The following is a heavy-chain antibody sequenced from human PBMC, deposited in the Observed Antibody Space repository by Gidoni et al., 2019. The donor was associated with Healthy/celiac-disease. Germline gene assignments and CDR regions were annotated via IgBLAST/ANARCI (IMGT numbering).Heavy chain of an antibody. CDR3: ARDKGRYFDWLLYKDY. V-gene: IGHV3-30-3*01. Sequence: QVQLVESGGGVVQPGRSLRLSCAASGFTFSSYAMHWVRQAPGKGLEWVAVISYDGSNKYYADSVKGRFTISRDNSKNTLYLQMNSLRAEDTAVYYCARDKGRYFDWLLYKDYWGQGTLVTVSS. CDR1: GFTFSSYA. J-gene: IGHJ4*02. CDR2: ISYDGSNK. D-gene: IGHD3-9*01.